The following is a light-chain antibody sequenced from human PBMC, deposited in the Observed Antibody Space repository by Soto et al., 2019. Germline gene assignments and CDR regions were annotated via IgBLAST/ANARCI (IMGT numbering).Light chain of an antibody. CDR1: QSLVYSDGNTH. CDR3: MQATQPPHT. V-gene: IGKV2-24*01. J-gene: IGKJ2*01. Sequence: DIVMTQTPLSLLVTLGQSASISCRSSQSLVYSDGNTHLSWFLQRPGQPPRLLIYKISSRSSGVPDRFAGSGAGTDFTLSISRVEAEDVGTYYCMQATQPPHTFGQGTKLE. CDR2: KIS.